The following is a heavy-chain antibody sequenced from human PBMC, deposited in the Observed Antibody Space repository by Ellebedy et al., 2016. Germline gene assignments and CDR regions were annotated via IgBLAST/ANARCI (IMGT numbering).Heavy chain of an antibody. D-gene: IGHD6-13*01. CDR1: GYTFTSYG. J-gene: IGHJ4*02. Sequence: ASVKVSCXASGYTFTSYGISWVRQAPGQGLEWMGWISAYNGNTNYAQKLQGRVTMTTDTSTSTAYMELRSLRSDDTAVYYCARDRAAAAGKRYNDYWGQGTLVTVSS. CDR2: ISAYNGNT. V-gene: IGHV1-18*01. CDR3: ARDRAAAAGKRYNDY.